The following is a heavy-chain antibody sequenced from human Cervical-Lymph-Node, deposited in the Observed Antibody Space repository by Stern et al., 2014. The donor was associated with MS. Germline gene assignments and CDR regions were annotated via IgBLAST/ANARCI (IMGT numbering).Heavy chain of an antibody. Sequence: ESGPTLVKPTQTLTLTCTFSGFSLSTSGVGVGWIRQPPGKALEWLALIYWDADKRYSPSLKSRVTITKDTSKNQVVLTMANMDPVDTDTYYCAHYHGWFDTWGQGTLVTVSS. V-gene: IGHV2-5*02. CDR1: GFSLSTSGVG. D-gene: IGHD1-14*01. J-gene: IGHJ5*02. CDR2: IYWDADK. CDR3: AHYHGWFDT.